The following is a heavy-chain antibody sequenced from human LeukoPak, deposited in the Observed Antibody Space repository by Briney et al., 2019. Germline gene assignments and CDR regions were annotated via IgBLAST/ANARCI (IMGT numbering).Heavy chain of an antibody. D-gene: IGHD3-10*01. CDR2: IRSEANSYAT. V-gene: IGHV3-73*01. CDR3: VRPGYYGSAY. CDR1: GLTLSGSD. J-gene: IGHJ4*02. Sequence: QSGGSLRLSCAASGLTLSGSDMHWVRQASGKGLEWVGHIRSEANSYATAYAASVKGRFTISRDDSKNTAYLQMNSLKTEDTAVYYCVRPGYYGSAYWGQGTLVTVSS.